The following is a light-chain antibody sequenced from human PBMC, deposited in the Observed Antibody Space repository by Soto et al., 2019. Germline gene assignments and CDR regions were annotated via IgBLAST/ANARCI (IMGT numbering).Light chain of an antibody. V-gene: IGKV3-15*01. CDR2: GAS. CDR1: QSVSSN. J-gene: IGKJ1*01. Sequence: EIVMTQSPAPLSLSPGERATLSCRASQSVSSNLAWYQQKPGQAPRLLIYGASTRATGIPARFSGSGSGTEFTLTISSLHSEAFAVYYCQQYNNWPPWTFGQGTKVYI. CDR3: QQYNNWPPWT.